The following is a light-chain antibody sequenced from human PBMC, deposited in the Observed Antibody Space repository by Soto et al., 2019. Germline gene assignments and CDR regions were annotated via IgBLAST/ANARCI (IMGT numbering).Light chain of an antibody. CDR2: AID. V-gene: IGLV1-44*01. J-gene: IGLJ3*02. CDR3: AAWDDSLKSWL. CDR1: ISNIGSNT. Sequence: QAVVTQPPSASGTPGQRVTISCSGGISNIGSNTVQWYQQVPGTAPKVLIYAIDQRPSGVPDRFSGSKSGTSASLAISGLQSEDEADYYCAAWDDSLKSWLFGGGTKLTVL.